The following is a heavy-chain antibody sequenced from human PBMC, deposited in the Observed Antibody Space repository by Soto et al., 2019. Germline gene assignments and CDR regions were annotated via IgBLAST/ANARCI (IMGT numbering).Heavy chain of an antibody. D-gene: IGHD2-2*02. CDR1: GFTFNTYG. V-gene: IGHV3-30*18. Sequence: GGSLRLSCAASGFTFNTYGMHWVRQAPGKGLEWVAVISYDGSEKYYVDSVKGRFTISKDNSKNTLYLQMNSLRPEDTAVYYCAKSPNFYCSSPNCYKYYFDHWGQGTRDTVSS. CDR2: ISYDGSEK. J-gene: IGHJ4*02. CDR3: AKSPNFYCSSPNCYKYYFDH.